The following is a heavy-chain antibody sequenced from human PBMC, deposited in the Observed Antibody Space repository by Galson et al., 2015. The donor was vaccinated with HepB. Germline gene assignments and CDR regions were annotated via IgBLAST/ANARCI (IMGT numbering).Heavy chain of an antibody. D-gene: IGHD3-3*01. Sequence: SLRLSCAASGFTFSSYSMNWVRQAPGKGLEWVSYISSSSSTIYYADSVKGRFTISRDNAKNSLYLQMNSLRAEDTAVYYCARWPLGYYDFWSAFDYWGQGTLVTVSS. J-gene: IGHJ4*02. CDR2: ISSSSSTI. V-gene: IGHV3-48*01. CDR1: GFTFSSYS. CDR3: ARWPLGYYDFWSAFDY.